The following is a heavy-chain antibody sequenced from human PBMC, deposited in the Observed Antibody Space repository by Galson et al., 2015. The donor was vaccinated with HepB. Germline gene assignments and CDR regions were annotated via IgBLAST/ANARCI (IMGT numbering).Heavy chain of an antibody. CDR2: IYNSGTNA. J-gene: IGHJ4*02. Sequence: QVQLQESGPGLVKPSETLSLICTVSGDSISNYYWNWIRQSPGKGLEWIGYIYNSGTNAKSKPTPQGRVSISSRPSKNQFSRDLTSGTAADTAIYYCARQKGTRIPFDYWGQGTLGTVSS. V-gene: IGHV4-59*08. CDR3: ARQKGTRIPFDY. D-gene: IGHD1-1*01. CDR1: GDSISNYY.